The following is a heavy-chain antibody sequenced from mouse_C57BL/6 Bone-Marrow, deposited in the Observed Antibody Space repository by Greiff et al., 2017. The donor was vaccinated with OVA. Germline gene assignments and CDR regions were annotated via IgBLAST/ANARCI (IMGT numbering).Heavy chain of an antibody. CDR3: TRQGWLLYYYAMDY. Sequence: EVKLVESGGGLVQPGGSMKLSCAASGFTFSDAWMDWVRQSPEKGLEWVAEIRNKANNHATYYAESVKGRFTISRDDSKSSVYLQMNSLRAEDTGIYYCTRQGWLLYYYAMDYWGQGTSVTVSS. J-gene: IGHJ4*01. CDR2: IRNKANNHAT. CDR1: GFTFSDAW. D-gene: IGHD2-3*01. V-gene: IGHV6-6*01.